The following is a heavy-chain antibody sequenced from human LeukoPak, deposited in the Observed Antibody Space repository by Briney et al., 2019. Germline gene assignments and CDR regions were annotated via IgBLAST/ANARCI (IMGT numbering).Heavy chain of an antibody. Sequence: GGSLRLSCAASGFTFSSYAMHWVRQAPGKGLEYVSAISSNGGSTYYANSVKGRFTISRDNSKNTLYLQMGSLRAEDMAVYYCARVGVAGTYYYYMDVWGKGTTVTVSS. CDR3: ARVGVAGTYYYYMDV. J-gene: IGHJ6*03. CDR2: ISSNGGST. CDR1: GFTFSSYA. V-gene: IGHV3-64*01. D-gene: IGHD3-3*01.